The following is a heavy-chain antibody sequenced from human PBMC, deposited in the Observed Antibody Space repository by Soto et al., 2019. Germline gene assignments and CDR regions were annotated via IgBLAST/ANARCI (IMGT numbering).Heavy chain of an antibody. CDR3: ASGSIAARPRDYYYGMDV. V-gene: IGHV1-69*06. CDR1: GETFSSYA. J-gene: IGHJ6*02. Sequence: GASVKVSCKASGETFSSYAISWGRQAPGQGLEWMGGIIPIFGTANYAQKFQGRVTITADKSTSTAYMELSSLRSEDTAVYYCASGSIAARPRDYYYGMDVWGQGTTVTVSS. CDR2: IIPIFGTA. D-gene: IGHD6-6*01.